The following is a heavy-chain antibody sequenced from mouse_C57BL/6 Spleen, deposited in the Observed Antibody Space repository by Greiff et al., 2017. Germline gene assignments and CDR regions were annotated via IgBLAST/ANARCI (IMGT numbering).Heavy chain of an antibody. CDR3: ARSSTLAY. J-gene: IGHJ3*01. Sequence: VNVKQSGPELVKPGASVSIPCTVSGYTFTGYNLDWVKQSHGKSLEWMGDIIPNNGGTIYNQKVKGRATLTVDKSSRTAYMELRSLTSENTAVYDCARSSTLAYWGQGTLVTVSA. D-gene: IGHD1-3*01. CDR1: GYTFTGYN. CDR2: IIPNNGGT. V-gene: IGHV1-18*01.